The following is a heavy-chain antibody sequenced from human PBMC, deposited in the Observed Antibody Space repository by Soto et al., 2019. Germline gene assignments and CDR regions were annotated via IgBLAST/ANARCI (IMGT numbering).Heavy chain of an antibody. CDR2: IFQSGNT. J-gene: IGHJ4*02. CDR3: ARRCSSTSCYRH. V-gene: IGHV4-39*01. D-gene: IGHD2-2*01. CDR1: GDSISSSIYY. Sequence: QVQLQESGPGLVKPSETLSLTCTVSGDSISSSIYYWGWIRQPPGKGLEWIGNIFQSGNTYYNPSLKTRVTISVDTSKNQFSLRLSSVTAADTAVYYCARRCSSTSCYRHWGQGTLVIVS.